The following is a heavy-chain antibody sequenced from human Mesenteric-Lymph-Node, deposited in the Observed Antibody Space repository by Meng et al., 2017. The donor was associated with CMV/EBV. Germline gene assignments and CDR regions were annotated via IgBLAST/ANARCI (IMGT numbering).Heavy chain of an antibody. D-gene: IGHD2-21*02. CDR3: ARDPVRGGDLDN. Sequence: GESLKISCAASGFTFSSYSMNWVRQAPGKGLEWVSSISSSSSYIYYADSVKGRFTISRDNAKNSLYLQMNSLRAEDTAVYYCARDPVRGGDLDNWGQGTLVTVSS. CDR1: GFTFSSYS. V-gene: IGHV3-21*01. CDR2: ISSSSSYI. J-gene: IGHJ4*02.